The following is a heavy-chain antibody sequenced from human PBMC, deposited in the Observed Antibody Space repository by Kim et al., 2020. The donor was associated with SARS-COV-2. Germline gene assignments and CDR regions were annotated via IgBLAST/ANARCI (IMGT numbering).Heavy chain of an antibody. CDR3: ARTRPYCGGDCRPPSDY. V-gene: IGHV1-18*04. CDR1: GYTFTSYG. CDR2: ISAYNGNT. Sequence: ASVKVSCKASGYTFTSYGISWVRQAPGQGLEWMGWISAYNGNTNYAQKLQGRVTMTTDTSTSTAYMELRSLRSDDTAVYYCARTRPYCGGDCRPPSDYWGQGTLVTVSS. D-gene: IGHD2-21*01. J-gene: IGHJ4*02.